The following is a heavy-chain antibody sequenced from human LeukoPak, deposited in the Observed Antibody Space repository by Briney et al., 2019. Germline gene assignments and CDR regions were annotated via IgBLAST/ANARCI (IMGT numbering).Heavy chain of an antibody. Sequence: SETLSLTCAVSGGSISSSNWWSWVRQPPGKGLEWIGEIYHSGSTNYNPSLKSRVTISVDKTKNQFSLKLSSVTAADTAVYYCAVGGVYLRGGAEAFDIWGQGTMVTVSS. D-gene: IGHD3-10*01. CDR1: GGSISSSNW. J-gene: IGHJ3*02. CDR3: AVGGVYLRGGAEAFDI. V-gene: IGHV4-4*02. CDR2: IYHSGST.